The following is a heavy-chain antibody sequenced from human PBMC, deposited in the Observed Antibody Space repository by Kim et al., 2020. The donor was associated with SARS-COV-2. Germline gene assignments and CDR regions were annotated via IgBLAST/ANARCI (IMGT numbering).Heavy chain of an antibody. Sequence: VKGRFTISRDNSKNTLYLQMNSLRAEDTAVYYCAKDPGHVYCSGGSCYFYWGQGTLVTVSS. J-gene: IGHJ4*02. D-gene: IGHD2-15*01. V-gene: IGHV3-23*01. CDR3: AKDPGHVYCSGGSCYFY.